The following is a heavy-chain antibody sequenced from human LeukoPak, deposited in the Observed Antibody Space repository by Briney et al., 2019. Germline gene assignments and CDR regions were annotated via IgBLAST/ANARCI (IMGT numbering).Heavy chain of an antibody. D-gene: IGHD2-2*01. CDR1: GYTFTGYY. Sequence: ASVKVSCKASGYTFTGYYMHWVRQAPGQGLEWMGWINPNSGGTNYAQKFQGRVTMTRDTSISTAYMELSRLRSDDTAVYYCARDDCSSTSCYQIDYWGQGTLVTVSS. V-gene: IGHV1-2*02. J-gene: IGHJ4*02. CDR3: ARDDCSSTSCYQIDY. CDR2: INPNSGGT.